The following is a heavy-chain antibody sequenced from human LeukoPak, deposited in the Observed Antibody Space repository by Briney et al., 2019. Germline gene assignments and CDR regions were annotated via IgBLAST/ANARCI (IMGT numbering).Heavy chain of an antibody. V-gene: IGHV3-23*01. CDR1: GFTFSSYA. Sequence: GGSLRLSCAASGFTFSSYAMSWVRQAPGRGLEWVSAISGSGTTTYYADSVKGRFTISRDISKNTLYLQMNSLRAEDTAVYYCAKPLSAASGTDFHYWGQGTLVTVSS. CDR2: ISGSGTTT. D-gene: IGHD6-13*01. CDR3: AKPLSAASGTDFHY. J-gene: IGHJ4*02.